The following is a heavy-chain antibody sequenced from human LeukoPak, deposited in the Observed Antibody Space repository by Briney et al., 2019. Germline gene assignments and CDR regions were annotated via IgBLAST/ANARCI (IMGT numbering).Heavy chain of an antibody. V-gene: IGHV1-2*02. D-gene: IGHD6-25*01. Sequence: GASVKGSCKASGYTFTGYYMHWVREAPGQGLEWMGWINPNSGGTNYAQKFQGRVTITRDMSTSTAYMELSSLRSEDTAVYYCAAAGFVGPRVWGQGTMVTVSS. CDR2: INPNSGGT. CDR3: AAAGFVGPRV. CDR1: GYTFTGYY. J-gene: IGHJ3*01.